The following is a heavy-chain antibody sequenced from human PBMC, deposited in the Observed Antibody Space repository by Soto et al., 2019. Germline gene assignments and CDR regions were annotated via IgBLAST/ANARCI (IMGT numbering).Heavy chain of an antibody. CDR3: ARTLDYGGSAGTNWFDP. V-gene: IGHV4-30-2*01. D-gene: IGHD2-15*01. CDR2: IYHRGTS. CDR1: GGSISSGAYS. Sequence: PSETLSLTCTVSGGSISSGAYSWSWIRLPPGKRLEWIGYIYHRGTSHYNPSLKSRVTMSVDRSKNQFSLNLRSVTAADTAVYYCARTLDYGGSAGTNWFDPVGQGTLVTVSS. J-gene: IGHJ5*02.